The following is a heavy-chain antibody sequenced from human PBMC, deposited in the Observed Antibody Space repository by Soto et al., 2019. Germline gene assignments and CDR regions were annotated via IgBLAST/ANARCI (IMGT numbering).Heavy chain of an antibody. CDR2: INAHSGGT. CDR3: AKDLTRQLAYWLDP. V-gene: IGHV1-2*02. D-gene: IGHD6-6*01. J-gene: IGHJ5*02. CDR1: GFSFTGYY. Sequence: ASVKVSCKASGFSFTGYYIHWLRQAPGQGLEWMGWINAHSGGTEYAQKFQGGVTLTRDTSIATAYLTLTSLTSDDTALYYCAKDLTRQLAYWLDPWGQGXQVTVYS.